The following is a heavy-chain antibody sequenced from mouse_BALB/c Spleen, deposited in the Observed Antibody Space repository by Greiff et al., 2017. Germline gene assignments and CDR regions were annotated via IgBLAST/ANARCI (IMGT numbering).Heavy chain of an antibody. D-gene: IGHD1-1*01. J-gene: IGHJ1*01. CDR3: ARGGYGSSYWYFDF. CDR1: GYTFTDYY. Sequence: VQLQQSGAELARPGASVKLSCKASGYTFTDYYINWVKQRPGQGLEWIGEIYPGSGSTYYNEKFKGKATLTADKSSSTAYMQLSSLTSEDSAVYFCARGGYGSSYWYFDFWGAGTTVTVSS. CDR2: IYPGSGST. V-gene: IGHV1-77*01.